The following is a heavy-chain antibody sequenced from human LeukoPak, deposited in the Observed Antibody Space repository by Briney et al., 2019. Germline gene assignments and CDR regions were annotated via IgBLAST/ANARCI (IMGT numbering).Heavy chain of an antibody. CDR3: ARDLVWFRELQPRYFDY. Sequence: ASVKVSCKASGYTFTSYGISWVRQAPGQGLEWMGWIRAYNGNTNYAQKLQGRVTMTTDTSTSTAYMELRSLRSDDTAVYYCARDLVWFRELQPRYFDYWGQGTLVTVSS. CDR1: GYTFTSYG. V-gene: IGHV1-18*04. J-gene: IGHJ4*02. CDR2: IRAYNGNT. D-gene: IGHD3-10*01.